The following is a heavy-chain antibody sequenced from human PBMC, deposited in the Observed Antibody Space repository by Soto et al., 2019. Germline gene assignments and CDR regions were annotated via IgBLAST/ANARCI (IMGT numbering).Heavy chain of an antibody. J-gene: IGHJ6*02. CDR1: GYKFLNYW. CDR3: ARHYATEITVHGMDV. Sequence: GESLKISCKTSGYKFLNYWIGWVRQMPGKGLEWMGIIYPGDSDIRYGPSFQGQVTISADKSISTAYLQWSSLKASDTAIYYCARHYATEITVHGMDVWGQGTTVTVSS. V-gene: IGHV5-51*01. CDR2: IYPGDSDI. D-gene: IGHD1-20*01.